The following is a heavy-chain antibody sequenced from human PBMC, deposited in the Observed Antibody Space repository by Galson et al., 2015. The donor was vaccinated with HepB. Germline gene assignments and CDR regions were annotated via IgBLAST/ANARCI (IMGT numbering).Heavy chain of an antibody. CDR2: IIPIFGTA. V-gene: IGHV1-69*13. J-gene: IGHJ3*02. CDR3: ARDHPSYSYGRLGAFDI. CDR1: GGTFSSYA. Sequence: SVKVSCKASGGTFSSYAISWVRQAPGQGLEWMGGIIPIFGTANYAQKFQGRVTITADESTSTAYMELSSLRSEDTAVYYCARDHPSYSYGRLGAFDIWGQGTMVTVSS. D-gene: IGHD5-18*01.